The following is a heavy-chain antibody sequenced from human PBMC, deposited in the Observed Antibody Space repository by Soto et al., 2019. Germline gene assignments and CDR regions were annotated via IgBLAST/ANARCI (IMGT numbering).Heavy chain of an antibody. D-gene: IGHD3-10*01. Sequence: PGGSLRLSCTPFGFNFDAYAMSWVRQAPGKGLEWVSAVTATAESAYYTDSVRGRFIITRDNSDNMLYLQMSSLRVEDTAIYFCARGRYYDSPQDLWGRGPQVTVSS. CDR2: VTATAESA. V-gene: IGHV3-23*01. CDR3: ARGRYYDSPQDL. J-gene: IGHJ5*02. CDR1: GFNFDAYA.